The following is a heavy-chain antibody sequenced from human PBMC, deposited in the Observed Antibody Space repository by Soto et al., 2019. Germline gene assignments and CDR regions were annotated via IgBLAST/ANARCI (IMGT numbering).Heavy chain of an antibody. V-gene: IGHV4-30-4*01. D-gene: IGHD2-21*02. CDR2: IYYSGST. CDR1: GGNISTGDYY. CDR3: ARYLLCCVGDYYCYIVF. Sequence: PLTGTVSGGNISTGDYYWIWIRQPQGKGLEWIGYIYYSGSTLYNPSLKSRVTISIDTSKNQFSLRLSSVTAADTAVYYCARYLLCCVGDYYCYIVFWCQG. J-gene: IGHJ4*02.